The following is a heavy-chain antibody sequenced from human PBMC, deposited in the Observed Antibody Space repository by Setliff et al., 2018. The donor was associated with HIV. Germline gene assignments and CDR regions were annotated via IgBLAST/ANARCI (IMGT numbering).Heavy chain of an antibody. CDR1: GFTFSSCW. Sequence: PGGSLRLSCAASGFTFSSCWVTWVRQGPGKGLEWVANIKQDGSEKYYVDSVKGRFTISRDNGKNSLYLQMNSLRAEDTAVYYCASSGYNYWGYYMDVWGKGTTVTVSS. V-gene: IGHV3-7*03. J-gene: IGHJ6*03. D-gene: IGHD5-18*01. CDR3: ASSGYNYWGYYMDV. CDR2: IKQDGSEK.